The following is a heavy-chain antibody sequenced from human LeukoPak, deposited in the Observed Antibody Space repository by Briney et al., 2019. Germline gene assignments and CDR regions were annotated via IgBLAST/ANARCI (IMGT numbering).Heavy chain of an antibody. V-gene: IGHV4-38-2*02. CDR2: IYHGGST. J-gene: IGHJ5*02. CDR1: GYSISSGYY. D-gene: IGHD1-1*01. Sequence: PSETLSLTCTVSGYSISSGYYWGWIRQPPGKGLGWIGSIYHGGSTYYNPSLKSRVTISVDTSKNQFSLKLSSVTAADTAVYYCARAGTTCWFDPWGQGTLVTVSS. CDR3: ARAGTTCWFDP.